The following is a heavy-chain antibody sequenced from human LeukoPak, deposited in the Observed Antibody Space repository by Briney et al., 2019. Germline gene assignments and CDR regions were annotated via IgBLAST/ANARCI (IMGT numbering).Heavy chain of an antibody. D-gene: IGHD3-10*01. CDR2: IKQDGSEK. CDR1: GFTFSSYW. CDR3: ARHRVLLWFGELLNFDY. J-gene: IGHJ4*02. V-gene: IGHV3-7*01. Sequence: GGSLRLSCAASGFTFSSYWMSWVRQAPGKGLEWVANIKQDGSEKYYVDPVKGRFTISRDNAKNSLYLQMNSLRAEDTAVYYCARHRVLLWFGELLNFDYWGQGTLVTVSS.